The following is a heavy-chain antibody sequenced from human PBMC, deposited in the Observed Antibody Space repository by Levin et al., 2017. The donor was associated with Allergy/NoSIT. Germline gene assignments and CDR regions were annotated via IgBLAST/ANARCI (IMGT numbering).Heavy chain of an antibody. Sequence: PSETLSLTCTVSGGSVSSGSYYWSWNRQPPGKGLEWIGYIYYSGSTNYNPSLKSRVTISVDTSKNQFSLKLSSVTAADTAVYYCARNVDGGNAYNWFDPWGQGTLVTVSS. J-gene: IGHJ5*02. CDR3: ARNVDGGNAYNWFDP. V-gene: IGHV4-61*01. D-gene: IGHD4-23*01. CDR1: GGSVSSGSYY. CDR2: IYYSGST.